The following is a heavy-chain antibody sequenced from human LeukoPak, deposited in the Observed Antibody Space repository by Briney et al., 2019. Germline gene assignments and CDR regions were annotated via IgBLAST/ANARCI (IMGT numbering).Heavy chain of an antibody. V-gene: IGHV1-8*01. Sequence: ASVKVSCKASGYTFTSYDINWVRQATGQGLEWMGWMNPNSGNTGHAQKFQGRVTMTRNTSISTAYMELSSLRSEDTAVYYCARRGRGGNWFDPWGQGTLVTVSS. D-gene: IGHD2-15*01. CDR2: MNPNSGNT. CDR1: GYTFTSYD. CDR3: ARRGRGGNWFDP. J-gene: IGHJ5*02.